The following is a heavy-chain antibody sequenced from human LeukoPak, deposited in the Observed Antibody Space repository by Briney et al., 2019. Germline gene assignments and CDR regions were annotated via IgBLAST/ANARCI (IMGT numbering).Heavy chain of an antibody. Sequence: GASVKVSCKVSGYTLTELSMHWVRQAPGKGLGWMGGFDPEDGETIYAQKFQGRVTMTEDTSTDTAYMELSSLRSEDTAVYYCATRTPTYGYFYYGMDVWGQGTTVTVSS. D-gene: IGHD4-17*01. CDR3: ATRTPTYGYFYYGMDV. CDR2: FDPEDGET. V-gene: IGHV1-24*01. CDR1: GYTLTELS. J-gene: IGHJ6*02.